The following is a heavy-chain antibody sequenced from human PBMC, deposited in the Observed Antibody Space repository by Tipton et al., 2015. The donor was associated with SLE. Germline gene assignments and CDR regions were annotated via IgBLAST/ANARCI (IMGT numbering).Heavy chain of an antibody. J-gene: IGHJ3*02. D-gene: IGHD1-26*01. CDR3: AREVEVGATEAFDI. V-gene: IGHV4-39*02. CDR2: IYYSGST. Sequence: TLSLTCTVSGGSISSSGYYWVWIRQPPGKGLEWIANIYYSGSTYYNPSLKSRVTISVDTSKNQFSLKLSSVTAADTAVYYCAREVEVGATEAFDIWGQGTMVTVSS. CDR1: GGSISSSGYY.